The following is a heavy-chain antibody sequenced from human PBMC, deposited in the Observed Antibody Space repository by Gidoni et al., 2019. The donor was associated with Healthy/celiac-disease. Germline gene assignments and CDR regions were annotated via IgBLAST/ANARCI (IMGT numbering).Heavy chain of an antibody. J-gene: IGHJ6*02. Sequence: EVQLVQSGAEVKKPGESLKISCKGSGYSFTSYWIGWVRQMPGKGLEWMGIIYPGDSDTRYSPSFQGQVTISADKSISTAYLQWSSLKASDTAMYYCARLSGYDSSGYYYYYGMDVWSQGTTVTVSS. CDR3: ARLSGYDSSGYYYYYGMDV. CDR2: IYPGDSDT. V-gene: IGHV5-51*01. CDR1: GYSFTSYW. D-gene: IGHD5-12*01.